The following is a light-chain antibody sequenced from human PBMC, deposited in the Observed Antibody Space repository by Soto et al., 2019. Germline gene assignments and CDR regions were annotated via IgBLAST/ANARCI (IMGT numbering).Light chain of an antibody. CDR1: SSDVGNYNL. Sequence: QSVLTQPASVSGAPGQSITISCTGTSSDVGNYNLVSWYQQHPGKAPKLMIYEVNKWPSGVSNRFSGSKSGNTASLTISELQAEDEADYYCCSYVGSSTSYVFGTGTKVTVL. CDR2: EVN. V-gene: IGLV2-23*02. CDR3: CSYVGSSTSYV. J-gene: IGLJ1*01.